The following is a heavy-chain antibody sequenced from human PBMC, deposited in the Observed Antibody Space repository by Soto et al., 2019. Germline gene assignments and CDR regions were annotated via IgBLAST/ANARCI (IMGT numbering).Heavy chain of an antibody. D-gene: IGHD2-2*01. V-gene: IGHV3-23*01. CDR1: GFTFGSYA. CDR3: AKQPPDQLLSLCFDY. Sequence: PGGSLRLSCAASGFTFGSYAMSWVRQAPGKGLEWVSAISGSGGSTYYADSVNGRVSISRDNSKNTLYLQRNSRRADDTAVYYSAKQPPDQLLSLCFDYWGQGPLVTVSS. J-gene: IGHJ4*02. CDR2: ISGSGGST.